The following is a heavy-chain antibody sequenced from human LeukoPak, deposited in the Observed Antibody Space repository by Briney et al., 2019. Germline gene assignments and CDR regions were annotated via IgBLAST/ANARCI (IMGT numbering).Heavy chain of an antibody. CDR2: ISWNSGSI. Sequence: PGGSLRLSCAASGFTFDDYAMHWVRQAPGQGLEWVSGISWNSGSIGYADSVKGRFTISRDNAKNSLYLQMNSLRAEDTALYYCTKVDGYNSGWYDSWGQGTLVSVSS. V-gene: IGHV3-9*01. CDR1: GFTFDDYA. J-gene: IGHJ5*01. D-gene: IGHD6-19*01. CDR3: TKVDGYNSGWYDS.